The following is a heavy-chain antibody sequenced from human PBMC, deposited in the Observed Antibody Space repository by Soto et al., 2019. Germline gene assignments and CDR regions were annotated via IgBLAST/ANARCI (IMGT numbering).Heavy chain of an antibody. CDR1: GGTFSSYA. CDR2: IIPIFGTA. Sequence: SVKVSCKASGGTFSSYAISWVRQAPGQGLEWMGGIIPIFGTANYAQKFQGRVTITADECTSTAYMELSSLRSEDTAVYYCARFGRGATTILYHYVMDVWVQGTKVIDSS. J-gene: IGHJ6*01. CDR3: ARFGRGATTILYHYVMDV. D-gene: IGHD3-3*01. V-gene: IGHV1-69*13.